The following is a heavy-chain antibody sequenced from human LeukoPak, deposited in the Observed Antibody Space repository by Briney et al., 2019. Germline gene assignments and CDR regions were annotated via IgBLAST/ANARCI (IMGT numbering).Heavy chain of an antibody. V-gene: IGHV4-4*02. CDR1: GGSISSSNW. J-gene: IGHJ4*02. Sequence: SETLSLTCAVSGGSISSSNWWSWVRQPPGKGLEWIGEIYHSGSTNYNPSLKSRVTISVDKSKNQFSLKLSSVTAADTAVYYCARQGHTAAGTAARLYYFDYWGQGTLVTVSS. CDR2: IYHSGST. CDR3: ARQGHTAAGTAARLYYFDY. D-gene: IGHD6-13*01.